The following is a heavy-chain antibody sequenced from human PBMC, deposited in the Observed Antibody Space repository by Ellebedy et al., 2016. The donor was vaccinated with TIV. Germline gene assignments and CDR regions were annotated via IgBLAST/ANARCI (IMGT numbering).Heavy chain of an antibody. V-gene: IGHV4-34*01. J-gene: IGHJ4*02. D-gene: IGHD1-1*01. Sequence: MPSETLSLTCAVYGGSFSGYYWSWIRQPPGKGLEWIGEINHSGSTNYNPSLKSRVTISVDTSKNQFSLKLSSVTAADTAVYYCARVDGNQSRYFDYWGQGTLVTVSS. CDR3: ARVDGNQSRYFDY. CDR2: INHSGST. CDR1: GGSFSGYY.